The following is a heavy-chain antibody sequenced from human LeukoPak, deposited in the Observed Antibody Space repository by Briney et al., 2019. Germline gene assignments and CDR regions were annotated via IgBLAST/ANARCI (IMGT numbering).Heavy chain of an antibody. D-gene: IGHD2-2*01. Sequence: ASVKVSCKASGYTFTGYYMHWVRQAPGQGLEWMGWINPNSGGTNYAQKFQGRVTMTRDTSISTAYMELSRLRSDDTAVYYCAGTPPYPTSCLDYWGQGTLVTVSS. CDR1: GYTFTGYY. V-gene: IGHV1-2*02. CDR3: AGTPPYPTSCLDY. J-gene: IGHJ4*02. CDR2: INPNSGGT.